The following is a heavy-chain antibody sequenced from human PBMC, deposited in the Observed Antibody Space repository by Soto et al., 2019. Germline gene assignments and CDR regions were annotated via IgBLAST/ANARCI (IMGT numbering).Heavy chain of an antibody. CDR2: IFYSGST. CDR1: GCSIRSYY. J-gene: IGHJ4*02. V-gene: IGHV4-59*01. Sequence: SERLYLTCTVSGCSIRSYYWTWIRQPPGKGLEWLGYIFYSGSTFYNPSLKSRVTISIHTSKSQFSLQLTSVTAADTAVYYCVRGAADTAMVDSWGQGTLVTVSS. CDR3: VRGAADTAMVDS. D-gene: IGHD5-18*01.